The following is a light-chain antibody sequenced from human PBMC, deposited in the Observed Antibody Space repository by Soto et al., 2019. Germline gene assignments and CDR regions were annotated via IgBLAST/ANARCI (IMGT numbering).Light chain of an antibody. CDR3: CSYAGSYTFSV. Sequence: QSVLTQPRSVSGSPGQSVTISCTGTSSDVGGYNYVSWYQQHPGKAPKLMIYDVSKRPSGVPDRFSGPKSGNTASLTISGLQAEDEADYYCCSYAGSYTFSVFGGGTKLTVL. V-gene: IGLV2-11*01. CDR1: SSDVGGYNY. J-gene: IGLJ2*01. CDR2: DVS.